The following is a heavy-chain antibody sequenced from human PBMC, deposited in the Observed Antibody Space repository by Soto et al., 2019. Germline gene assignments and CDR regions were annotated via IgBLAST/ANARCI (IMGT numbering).Heavy chain of an antibody. V-gene: IGHV4-34*01. D-gene: IGHD1-1*01. CDR2: INHSGST. CDR1: GGSFSGYY. J-gene: IGHJ5*02. CDR3: ARSRTSPGWWFDP. Sequence: SETLSLTCAVYGGSFSGYYWSWIRQPPGKGLEWIGEINHSGSTNYNPSLKSRVTISVDTSKNQFSLKLSSVTAADTAVYYCARSRTSPGWWFDPWGQGTLVTVSS.